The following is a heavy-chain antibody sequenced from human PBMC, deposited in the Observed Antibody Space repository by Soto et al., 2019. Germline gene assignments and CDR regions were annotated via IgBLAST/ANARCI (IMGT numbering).Heavy chain of an antibody. V-gene: IGHV4-39*01. CDR3: ARRGPLPKSGSTVFDY. Sequence: SETLSLTCTVSGGSISSTSYYWGWLSQPPGQALEWIGSIYSSGSTCYNPSLKSRVTISVDTSNNQFSLKLSYVTAAETAVYYCARRGPLPKSGSTVFDYWGQGTLVTVSS. D-gene: IGHD1-26*01. J-gene: IGHJ4*02. CDR2: IYSSGST. CDR1: GGSISSTSYY.